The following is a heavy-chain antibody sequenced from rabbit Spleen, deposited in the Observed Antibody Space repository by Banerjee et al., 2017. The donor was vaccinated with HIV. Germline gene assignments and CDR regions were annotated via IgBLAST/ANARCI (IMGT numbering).Heavy chain of an antibody. D-gene: IGHD8-1*01. V-gene: IGHV1S40*01. J-gene: IGHJ6*01. CDR3: ARDTGSSFSTYGMDL. CDR1: GFSFIAGYY. CDR2: IDTNDGDT. Sequence: QSLEESGGDLVKPGASLTLTCTASGFSFIAGYYMCWVRQAPGKGLEWIACIDTNDGDTDYANWPKGRFTISKTSSTTVTLQMTRLTAADTATYFCARDTGSSFSTYGMDLWGPGTLVTVS.